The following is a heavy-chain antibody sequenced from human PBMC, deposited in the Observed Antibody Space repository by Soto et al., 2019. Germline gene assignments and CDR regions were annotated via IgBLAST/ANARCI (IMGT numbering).Heavy chain of an antibody. V-gene: IGHV3-33*01. CDR2: IWYDGSNK. CDR1: GFTFSSYG. J-gene: IGHJ6*03. Sequence: QVQLVESGGGVVQPGRSLRLSCAASGFTFSSYGMHWVRQAPGKGLEWVAVIWYDGSNKYYADSVKGRFTISRDNSKNTMYMQVNSLRAEDTAVYYCARSPPTSRPWLSYYYDYRDVGGKGTTVTVSS. CDR3: ARSPPTSRPWLSYYYDYRDV. D-gene: IGHD6-19*01.